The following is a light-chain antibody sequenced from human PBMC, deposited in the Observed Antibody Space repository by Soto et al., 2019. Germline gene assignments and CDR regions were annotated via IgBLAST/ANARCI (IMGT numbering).Light chain of an antibody. CDR3: QSYDSSLSGRYV. V-gene: IGLV1-40*01. CDR2: GNS. Sequence: LLTQPPSVSGAPGQRVTISCTGSSSNIGAGYDVHWYQQLPGTAPKLLIYGNSNRPSGVPDRFSGSKSGTSASLAITGLQAEDEADYYCQSYDSSLSGRYVFGTGTKLTVL. J-gene: IGLJ1*01. CDR1: SSNIGAGYD.